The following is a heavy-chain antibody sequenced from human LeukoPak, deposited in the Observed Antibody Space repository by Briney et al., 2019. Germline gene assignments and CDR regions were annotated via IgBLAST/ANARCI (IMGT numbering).Heavy chain of an antibody. J-gene: IGHJ4*02. CDR2: IRAYNGNT. Sequence: ASVKVSCKASGYTFTSYGISWVRQAPGQGLEWMGWIRAYNGNTKYAQKLQGRVTMTTDPSTTTAYMELRRLRADDTAAYYCARRWLGFDYWGQGTLVTVSS. V-gene: IGHV1-18*01. CDR1: GYTFTSYG. CDR3: ARRWLGFDY. D-gene: IGHD6-19*01.